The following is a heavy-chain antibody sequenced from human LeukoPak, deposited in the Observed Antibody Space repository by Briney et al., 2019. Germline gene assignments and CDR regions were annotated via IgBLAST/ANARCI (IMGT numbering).Heavy chain of an antibody. V-gene: IGHV3-9*01. CDR1: GFTFDDYA. Sequence: GGSLRLSCAASGFTFDDYAMHWVRQAPGKGLEWVSGISWNSGGIGYADSVKGRFTISRDNAKNSLYLQMNSLRAEDTALYYCAKSLSSGLIYFDYWGQGTLVTVSS. CDR2: ISWNSGGI. D-gene: IGHD6-19*01. CDR3: AKSLSSGLIYFDY. J-gene: IGHJ4*02.